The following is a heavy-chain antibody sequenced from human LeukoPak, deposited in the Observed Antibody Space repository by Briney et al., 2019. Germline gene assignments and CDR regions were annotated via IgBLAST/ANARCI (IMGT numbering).Heavy chain of an antibody. J-gene: IGHJ4*02. CDR3: ATGPPSQYCSSTSCYYNYFDY. CDR1: GYTLTELS. Sequence: ASVKLSCKVSGYTLTELSMYWVRQAPGKGLEWRGGFDPEDGETIYAQKFQGRVTMTEDTSTDTAYMELSSLRSEDTAVYYCATGPPSQYCSSTSCYYNYFDYWGQGTLVTVSS. CDR2: FDPEDGET. D-gene: IGHD2-2*01. V-gene: IGHV1-24*01.